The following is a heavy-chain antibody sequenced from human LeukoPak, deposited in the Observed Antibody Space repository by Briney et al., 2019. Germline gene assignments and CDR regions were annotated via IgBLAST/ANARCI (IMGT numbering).Heavy chain of an antibody. D-gene: IGHD3-9*01. CDR1: GFTFSSYG. Sequence: GRSLRLSCAASGFTFSSYGMHWVRQAPGKGLEWVAVISYDGSNKYYADSVKGRFTISRDNSKNTLYLQMNSLRAEDTAVYYCARADYDILTGYRHEFDYWGQGTLVTVSS. CDR3: ARADYDILTGYRHEFDY. CDR2: ISYDGSNK. J-gene: IGHJ4*02. V-gene: IGHV3-30*03.